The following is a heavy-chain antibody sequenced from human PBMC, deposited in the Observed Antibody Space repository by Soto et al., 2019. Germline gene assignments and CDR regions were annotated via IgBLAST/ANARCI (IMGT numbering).Heavy chain of an antibody. J-gene: IGHJ6*02. CDR3: ARDRMSSGWHYGMDV. D-gene: IGHD6-19*01. V-gene: IGHV4-59*01. CDR1: GDSISSYY. Sequence: PSETLSLTCTVSGDSISSYYWNWIRQPPGKGLEWIGNFYYSGSTNYNPSLKSRVTISVDTSKNQFSLRLSSVTTADTAVYYCARDRMSSGWHYGMDVWGQGTTVTVSS. CDR2: FYYSGST.